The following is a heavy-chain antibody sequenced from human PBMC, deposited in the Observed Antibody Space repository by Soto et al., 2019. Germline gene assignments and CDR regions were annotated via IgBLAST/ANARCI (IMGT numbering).Heavy chain of an antibody. V-gene: IGHV3-15*07. J-gene: IGHJ6*02. D-gene: IGHD2-2*01. Sequence: GGSLRLSCAASGFPFSNAWMNWVRQAPGKGLEWVGRIKSKTDGGTTDYAAPVKGRFTISRDDSKNTLYLQMNSLKTEDTAVYYCTTDPYVPATAIYPPQGNYGMDVWGQGTTVTVSS. CDR3: TTDPYVPATAIYPPQGNYGMDV. CDR2: IKSKTDGGTT. CDR1: GFPFSNAW.